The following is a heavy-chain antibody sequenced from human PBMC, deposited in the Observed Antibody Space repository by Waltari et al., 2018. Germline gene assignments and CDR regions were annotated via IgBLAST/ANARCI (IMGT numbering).Heavy chain of an antibody. V-gene: IGHV1-69*05. D-gene: IGHD4-17*01. CDR3: ASRLRWQYHFDF. CDR2: IIPIFGAA. Sequence: QVQLVQSGAEVKKPGSSVKVSCKASGGTFNNYAITWVRQAPGQGLEWVGGIIPIFGAAHDGKKVQGRVTIATDASTSTDYMELSSLRSEDTAVYYWASRLRWQYHFDFWGQGTLVTVSS. J-gene: IGHJ4*02. CDR1: GGTFNNYA.